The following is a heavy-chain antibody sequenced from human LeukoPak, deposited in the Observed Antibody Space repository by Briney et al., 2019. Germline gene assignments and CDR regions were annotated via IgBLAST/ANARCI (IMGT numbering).Heavy chain of an antibody. Sequence: PSETLSLTCTVSGGSISSSSYYWGWIRQPPGKGLEWIGSIYYSGSTYYNPSLKSRVTISVDTSKNQFSLKLSSVTAADTAVYYCARWAAAKIDYWGQGTLVTVSS. V-gene: IGHV4-39*01. CDR2: IYYSGST. D-gene: IGHD6-13*01. J-gene: IGHJ4*02. CDR1: GGSISSSSYY. CDR3: ARWAAAKIDY.